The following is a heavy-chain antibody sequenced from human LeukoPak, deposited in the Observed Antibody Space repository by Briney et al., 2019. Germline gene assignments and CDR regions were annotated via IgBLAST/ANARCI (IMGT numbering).Heavy chain of an antibody. J-gene: IGHJ4*02. CDR1: GGSFSGYY. Sequence: PSETLSLTCAVYGGSFSGYYWSWIRQPPGKGLEWIGEINHSGSTSYNPSLKSRVTISVDTSKNQFSLKLSSVTAADTAVYYCARHWGSGSYLPDYWGQGTLVTVST. CDR2: INHSGST. V-gene: IGHV4-34*01. CDR3: ARHWGSGSYLPDY. D-gene: IGHD3-10*01.